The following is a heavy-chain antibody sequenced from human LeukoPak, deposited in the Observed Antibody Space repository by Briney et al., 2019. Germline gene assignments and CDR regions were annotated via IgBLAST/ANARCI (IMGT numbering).Heavy chain of an antibody. CDR2: ISGSGGST. V-gene: IGHV3-23*01. D-gene: IGHD3-10*01. CDR3: AKDGSYYGSGSYYLI. Sequence: PGGSLRLSCAASRFTFSSYAMSWVRQAPGKGLEWVSAISGSGGSTYYADSVKSRFTISRDNSKNTLYLQMNSLRAEDTAVYYCAKDGSYYGSGSYYLIWGQGTMVTVSS. CDR1: RFTFSSYA. J-gene: IGHJ3*02.